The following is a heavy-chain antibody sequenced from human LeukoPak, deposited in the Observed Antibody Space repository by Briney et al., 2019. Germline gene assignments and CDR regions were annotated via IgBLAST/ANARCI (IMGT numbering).Heavy chain of an antibody. CDR1: GYSFTNYW. V-gene: IGHV5-51*01. CDR3: ARFSSAVRSAELDY. D-gene: IGHD3-3*01. Sequence: GESLKISCKGSGYSFTNYWIGWVRQMPGKGLEWVGIIHPGDSDTRYSPSFQGQVTISADKSISTAYLQWSSLKASDTAMYYCARFSSAVRSAELDYWGQGTLVTVSS. CDR2: IHPGDSDT. J-gene: IGHJ4*02.